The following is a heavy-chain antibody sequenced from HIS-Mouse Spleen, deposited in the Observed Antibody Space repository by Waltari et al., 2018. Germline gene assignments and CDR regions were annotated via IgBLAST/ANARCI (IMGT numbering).Heavy chain of an antibody. CDR1: CGSISSRSYY. J-gene: IGHJ2*01. CDR2: IYYIGST. V-gene: IGHV4-39*07. D-gene: IGHD6-13*01. Sequence: QLQLQESGPGLVKPSETLSLTCSVSCGSISSRSYYVGWFRQPPRKGLEWIGSIYYIGSTYYNPSLKSRVTISVDTSKNQFSLKLSSVTAADTAVYYCAREIPYSSSWYDWYFDLWGRGTLVTVSS. CDR3: AREIPYSSSWYDWYFDL.